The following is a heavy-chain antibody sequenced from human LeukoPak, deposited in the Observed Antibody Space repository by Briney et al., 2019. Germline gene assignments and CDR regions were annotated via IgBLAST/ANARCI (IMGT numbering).Heavy chain of an antibody. CDR2: ISGSGGST. CDR3: AKDHYRHFDY. V-gene: IGHV3-23*01. Sequence: GCSLRPSCAAPGVTFSSESMSWVRQAPRKGLEWVSAISGSGGSTYYADSVKGRFTISRDNSKNTLYLQMNSLRAEDTAVYYCAKDHYRHFDYWGQGTLVTVSS. J-gene: IGHJ4*02. CDR1: GVTFSSES. D-gene: IGHD1-14*01.